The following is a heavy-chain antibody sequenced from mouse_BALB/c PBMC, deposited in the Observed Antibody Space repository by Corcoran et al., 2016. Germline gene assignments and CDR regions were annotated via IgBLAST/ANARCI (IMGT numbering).Heavy chain of an antibody. CDR3: ARGNYFDY. V-gene: IGHV1-18*01. CDR1: GYTFTDYN. J-gene: IGHJ2*01. Sequence: EVLLQQSGPELVKPGASVKIPCKASGYTFTDYNMDWVKQSHGKSLEWIGDISPNNGGTIYNQKFKGKATLTVDKSSSTAYMELRSLTSEDTAVYYCARGNYFDYWGQGTTLTVSS. CDR2: ISPNNGGT.